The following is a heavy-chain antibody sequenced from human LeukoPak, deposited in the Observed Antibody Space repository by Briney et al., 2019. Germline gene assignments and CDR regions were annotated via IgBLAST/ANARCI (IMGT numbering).Heavy chain of an antibody. CDR2: IKEDGSRE. D-gene: IGHD6-13*01. Sequence: PGGSLRLSCAASGFTFSRYWMSRVRQAPGKGLEWVANIKEDGSREYYVDSVKGRFTISRDNAKNSLYLQMNSLRAEDTAVYYCARELKGIIAAAASEFDYWGQGTLVTVSS. V-gene: IGHV3-7*01. CDR1: GFTFSRYW. CDR3: ARELKGIIAAAASEFDY. J-gene: IGHJ4*02.